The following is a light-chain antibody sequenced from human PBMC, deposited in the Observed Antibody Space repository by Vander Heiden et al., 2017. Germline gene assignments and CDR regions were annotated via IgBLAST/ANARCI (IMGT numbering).Light chain of an antibody. Sequence: DIVLTQSPDSLAVSLGERATIKCWSSRRVFSNSNGKNFLAWYQQKPGQPPKLLIYWASTRGSGVPDRFSGSGSETDFTLTISSLQAEDVAVYYCHQYYTTLWTFGQGTRVEIK. CDR2: WAS. V-gene: IGKV4-1*01. CDR1: RRVFSNSNGKNF. CDR3: HQYYTTLWT. J-gene: IGKJ1*01.